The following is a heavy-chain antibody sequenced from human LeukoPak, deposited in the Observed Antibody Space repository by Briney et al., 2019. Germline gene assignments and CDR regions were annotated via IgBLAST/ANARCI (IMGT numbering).Heavy chain of an antibody. J-gene: IGHJ5*02. CDR1: GGSISSYY. CDR3: ARVKDWFDP. Sequence: PSETLSLTCTVSGGSISSYYWSWIRQPPGKGPEWIGYIYYSGSTNYNPSLKSRVTISVDTSKNQFSLKLSSVTAADTAVYYCARVKDWFDPWGQGTLVTVSS. CDR2: IYYSGST. V-gene: IGHV4-59*01.